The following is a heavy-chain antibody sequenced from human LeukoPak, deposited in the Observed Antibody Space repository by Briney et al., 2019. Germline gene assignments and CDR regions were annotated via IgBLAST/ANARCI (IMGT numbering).Heavy chain of an antibody. CDR3: AKDPWYDSSGYFGY. Sequence: ASVKVSCKASGYTFTSYYMHWVRQAPGKGLEWVSAISGSGGSTYYADSVKGRFTISRDNSKNTLYLQMNSLRAEDTAVYYCAKDPWYDSSGYFGYWGQGTLVTVSS. CDR2: ISGSGGST. V-gene: IGHV3-23*01. CDR1: GYTFTSYY. D-gene: IGHD3-22*01. J-gene: IGHJ4*02.